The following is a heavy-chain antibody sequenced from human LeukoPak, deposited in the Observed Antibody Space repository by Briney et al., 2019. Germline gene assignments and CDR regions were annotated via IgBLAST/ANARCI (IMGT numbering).Heavy chain of an antibody. V-gene: IGHV1-69*13. Sequence: SVKVSCKASGGTFSNYAISWVRQAPGQGLEWMGGIIPIFVATNYAQRFQGRVTITANESTNTAYMELSSLRSEDTAVYYWARGELSGYSFDYWGQGTLVTVSS. J-gene: IGHJ4*02. CDR2: IIPIFVAT. D-gene: IGHD3-22*01. CDR1: GGTFSNYA. CDR3: ARGELSGYSFDY.